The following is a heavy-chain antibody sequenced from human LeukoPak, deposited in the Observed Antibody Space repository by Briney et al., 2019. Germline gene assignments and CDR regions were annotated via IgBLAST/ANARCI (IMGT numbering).Heavy chain of an antibody. CDR2: ISSSSSYI. CDR1: GFTFSSYS. D-gene: IGHD3-10*01. J-gene: IGHJ4*02. V-gene: IGHV3-21*01. CDR3: ARDGYGSGSYSVH. Sequence: GGSLRLSCAASGFTFSSYSMNWVRQAPGKGLEWVSSISSSSSYIYYAASVKGRFTISRDNAKNSLYLQMNSLRAEDTAVYYCARDGYGSGSYSVHWGQGTLVTVSS.